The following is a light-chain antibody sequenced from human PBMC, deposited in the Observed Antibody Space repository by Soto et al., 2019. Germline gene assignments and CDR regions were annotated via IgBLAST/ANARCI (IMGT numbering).Light chain of an antibody. CDR3: QVWDSSSDPYVV. J-gene: IGLJ2*01. CDR2: DDS. V-gene: IGLV3-21*02. CDR1: NIGSKS. Sequence: SYELTQPPSVSVAPGQTARITCGGNNIGSKSVHWHQQKPGQAPVLVVYDDSDRPSGIPERFSGSNSGNTATLTISRVEAGDEADYYCQVWDSSSDPYVVFGGGTKLTVL.